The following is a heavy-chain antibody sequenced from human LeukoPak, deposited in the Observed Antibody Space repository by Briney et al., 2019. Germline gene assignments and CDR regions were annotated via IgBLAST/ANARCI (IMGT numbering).Heavy chain of an antibody. CDR3: ARDRYSSSGGSAGDY. Sequence: ASVKVSCKASGYTFTGYYMHWARQAPGQGLEWMGWINPNSGGTNYAQKFQGRVTMTRDTSISTAYMELRRLRSDDTAVYYCARDRYSSSGGSAGDYWGQGTLVTVSS. D-gene: IGHD6-6*01. CDR1: GYTFTGYY. CDR2: INPNSGGT. J-gene: IGHJ4*02. V-gene: IGHV1-2*02.